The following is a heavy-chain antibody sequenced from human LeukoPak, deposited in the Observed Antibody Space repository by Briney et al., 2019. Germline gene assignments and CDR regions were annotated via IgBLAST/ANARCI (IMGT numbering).Heavy chain of an antibody. CDR1: GYTFTSYD. D-gene: IGHD6-19*01. CDR3: ASTQSSGWYYNWFDP. Sequence: ASVKVSCKASGYTFTSYDINWVRQATGQGLEWMGWMNPNSGNTGYAQKFQGRVTMTRNTSISTAYMELSSLRSEDTAVYYCASTQSSGWYYNWFDPWGQGTLVTVSS. CDR2: MNPNSGNT. V-gene: IGHV1-8*01. J-gene: IGHJ5*02.